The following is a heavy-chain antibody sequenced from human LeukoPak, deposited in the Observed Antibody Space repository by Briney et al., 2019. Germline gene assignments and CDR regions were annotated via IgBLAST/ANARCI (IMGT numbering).Heavy chain of an antibody. CDR2: ISSSSNTK. CDR1: GFTFSSYN. Sequence: GGSLRLSCAASGFTFSSYNMNWVRQAPGKGLEWVSYISSSSNTKYHADSVRGRFAISRDNAKNSLYLQMNSLRAEDTAVYYCAREGGCSGGSCYSLPDAYKFDYWGQGTLVTVSS. V-gene: IGHV3-48*01. J-gene: IGHJ4*02. D-gene: IGHD2-15*01. CDR3: AREGGCSGGSCYSLPDAYKFDY.